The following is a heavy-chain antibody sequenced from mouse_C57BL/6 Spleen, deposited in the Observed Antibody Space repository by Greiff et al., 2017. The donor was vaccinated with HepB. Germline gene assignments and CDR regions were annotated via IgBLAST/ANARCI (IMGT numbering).Heavy chain of an antibody. CDR3: ARSDYYGRRAQNFDY. CDR1: GYSFTDYN. J-gene: IGHJ2*01. Sequence: VQLKQSGPELVKPGASVKISCKASGYSFTDYNMNWVKQSNGKSLEWIGVINPNYGTTSYNQKFKGKATLTVDQSSSTAYMQLNSLTSEDSAVYYCARSDYYGRRAQNFDYWGQGTTLTVSS. V-gene: IGHV1-39*01. CDR2: INPNYGTT. D-gene: IGHD1-1*01.